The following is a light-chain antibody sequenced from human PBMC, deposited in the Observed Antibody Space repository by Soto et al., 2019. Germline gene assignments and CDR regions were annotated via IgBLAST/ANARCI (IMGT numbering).Light chain of an antibody. Sequence: DIQMTQSPSTQSASVGDRVIITCRASQSISSWLAWYQQKPGKAPKLLIYKASSLESGVPSRFSGSGSGTEFTLTISSLQPDDFATYYCQQYSTYSTFGQGTRLEIK. V-gene: IGKV1-5*03. CDR2: KAS. CDR3: QQYSTYST. CDR1: QSISSW. J-gene: IGKJ5*01.